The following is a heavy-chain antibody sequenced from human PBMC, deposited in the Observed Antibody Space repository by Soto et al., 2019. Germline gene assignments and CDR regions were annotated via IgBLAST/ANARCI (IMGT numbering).Heavy chain of an antibody. V-gene: IGHV3-23*01. Sequence: GGSLTLSCAASGFSFSSYAMSWVRQAPGKGLEWVSGISGSGGSTYYADSLKSRVTISRDNSNNKLYLLMNSLRAGDTAVYYCAKDSKLVLNYFDYWGQGTLVTVSS. D-gene: IGHD6-13*01. CDR3: AKDSKLVLNYFDY. CDR2: ISGSGGST. J-gene: IGHJ4*02. CDR1: GFSFSSYA.